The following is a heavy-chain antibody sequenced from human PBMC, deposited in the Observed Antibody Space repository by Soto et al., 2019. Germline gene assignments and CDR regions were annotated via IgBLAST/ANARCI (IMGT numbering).Heavy chain of an antibody. V-gene: IGHV3-15*07. CDR2: IKSKKDGETT. CDR1: GFTFTNAW. CDR3: TTVGTVTPWYFYGLDV. Sequence: PGGSLRLSCAASGFTFTNAWMNWVRQDPGKGLEWVGRIKSKKDGETTDYAAPVKGRFSISRDDSKNTLYLQMNSLKTEDTAVYYCTTVGTVTPWYFYGLDVWGQGTTVTVSS. J-gene: IGHJ6*02. D-gene: IGHD4-17*01.